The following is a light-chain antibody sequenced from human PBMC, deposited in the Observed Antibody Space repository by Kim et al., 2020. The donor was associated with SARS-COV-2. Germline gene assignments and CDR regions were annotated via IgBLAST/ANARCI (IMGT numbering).Light chain of an antibody. V-gene: IGKV1-16*02. CDR3: HQYSTYPLT. Sequence: DIQMTQSPTSLSASVGDRVTITCRASQGISNHLAWFQQRPGEAPRSLIYAASNLQSGVPSKFSGSGSGTDFTLTISSLQPEDFATYFCHQYSTYPLTFGGGTKLEI. CDR2: AAS. J-gene: IGKJ4*01. CDR1: QGISNH.